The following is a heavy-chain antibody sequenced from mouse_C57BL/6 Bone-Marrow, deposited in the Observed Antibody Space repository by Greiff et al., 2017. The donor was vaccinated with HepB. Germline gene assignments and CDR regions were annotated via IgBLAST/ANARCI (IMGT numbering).Heavy chain of an antibody. CDR2: IDPENGDT. CDR1: GFNIKDDY. J-gene: IGHJ3*01. V-gene: IGHV14-4*01. CDR3: TTDDRLAWFAY. D-gene: IGHD2-3*01. Sequence: VQLQQSGAELVRPGASVKLSCTASGFNIKDDYMHWVKQRPEQGLEWIGWIDPENGDTEYASKFQGKATITADISSNTAYLQLSSLTSEDTAVYDCTTDDRLAWFAYWGQGTLVTVSA.